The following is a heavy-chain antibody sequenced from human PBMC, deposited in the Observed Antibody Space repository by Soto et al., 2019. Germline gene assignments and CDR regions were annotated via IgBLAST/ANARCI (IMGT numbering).Heavy chain of an antibody. Sequence: SETLSLTCAVSGGSISSSNWWSWVRQPPGKGLEWIGEIYHSGSTNYNPSLKSRVTISVDTSKNQFSLKLTSVTAADTAVYFCVSHRNYIVVSGSFFDYWSQGTLVTVSS. CDR2: IYHSGST. J-gene: IGHJ4*02. CDR3: VSHRNYIVVSGSFFDY. D-gene: IGHD6-19*01. CDR1: GGSISSSNW. V-gene: IGHV4-4*02.